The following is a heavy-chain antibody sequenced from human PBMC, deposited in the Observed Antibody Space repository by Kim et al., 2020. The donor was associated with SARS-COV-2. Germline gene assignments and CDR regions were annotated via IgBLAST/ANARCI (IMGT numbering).Heavy chain of an antibody. V-gene: IGHV3-48*02. Sequence: GGSLRLSCAASGFTFSSYSMNWVRQAPGKGLEWVSYISSSSSTIYYADSVKGRFTISRDNAKNSLYLQMNSLRDEDTAVYYCARDFDYGYDYYYGMDVWGQGTTVTVSS. D-gene: IGHD3-10*01. CDR1: GFTFSSYS. J-gene: IGHJ6*02. CDR2: ISSSSSTI. CDR3: ARDFDYGYDYYYGMDV.